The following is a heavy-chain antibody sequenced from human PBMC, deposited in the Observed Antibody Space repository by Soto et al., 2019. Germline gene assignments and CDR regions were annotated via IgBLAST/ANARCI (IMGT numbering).Heavy chain of an antibody. J-gene: IGHJ6*02. CDR3: ARHGGSHIAVADYGMDV. D-gene: IGHD6-19*01. CDR2: IDPSDSYT. V-gene: IGHV5-10-1*01. Sequence: GESLKISCKGSGYSFTSSWTSWVRQMPGKGLEWGGRIDPSDSYTNYSPSFQGHVTISADKSISTAYLQWSSLKASDTAMYYCARHGGSHIAVADYGMDVWGQGTTVTVSS. CDR1: GYSFTSSW.